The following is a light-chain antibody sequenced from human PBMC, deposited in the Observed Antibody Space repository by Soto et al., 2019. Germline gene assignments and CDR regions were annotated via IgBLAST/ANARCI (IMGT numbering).Light chain of an antibody. Sequence: QTVVTQPASVSGSPGQSITISCTGTSSDIGAYNSVSWYQQHPGKAPKLIIYDVNSRPSGMSNRFSGSKSGNTASLTISGLQADDDATYYCSSYTSLTTEVFGGGTKLTVL. CDR2: DVN. V-gene: IGLV2-14*03. CDR1: SSDIGAYNS. CDR3: SSYTSLTTEV. J-gene: IGLJ3*02.